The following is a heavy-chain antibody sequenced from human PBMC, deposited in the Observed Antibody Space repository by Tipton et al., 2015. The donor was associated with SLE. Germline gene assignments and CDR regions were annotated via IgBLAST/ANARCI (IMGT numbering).Heavy chain of an antibody. CDR3: ASSTRRGGEPIFDH. CDR1: GGSISSGGYY. J-gene: IGHJ4*02. CDR2: IYYSGST. Sequence: TLSLTCTVSGGSISSGGYYWSWIRQHPGKGLEWIGYIYYSGSTYYNPSLKSRVTISVDTSKNQFSLKLSSVTAADTAVYYCASSTRRGGEPIFDHWGQGTLVTVSS. V-gene: IGHV4-31*03. D-gene: IGHD2-21*01.